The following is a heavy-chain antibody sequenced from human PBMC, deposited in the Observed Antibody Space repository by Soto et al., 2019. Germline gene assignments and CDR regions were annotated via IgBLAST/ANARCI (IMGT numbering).Heavy chain of an antibody. J-gene: IGHJ4*02. CDR2: ISAYNGNT. V-gene: IGHV1-18*04. CDR1: GYTFTSYG. Sequence: ASVKVSCKSSGYTFTSYGISWVRQAPGQGLEWMGWISAYNGNTNYAQKLQGRVTMTTDTSTGTAYLELSSLTSEDTAVYYCATSEGRDGYSFDYWGPGTLVTVSS. D-gene: IGHD5-12*01. CDR3: ATSEGRDGYSFDY.